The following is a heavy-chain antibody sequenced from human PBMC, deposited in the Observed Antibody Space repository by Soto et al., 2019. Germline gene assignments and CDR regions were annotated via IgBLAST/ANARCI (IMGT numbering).Heavy chain of an antibody. Sequence: SETLSLTCTVSGGSITSSSYYWGWIRKPPGKGLEWIGSIYYSGATYYNPSLKTRIAMSVDTSKNQFSLKLSSVTAADTAVYYCARLDRYFDWLLDRYYFDYWGQGTLVTVS. CDR2: IYYSGAT. D-gene: IGHD3-9*01. CDR3: ARLDRYFDWLLDRYYFDY. V-gene: IGHV4-39*07. CDR1: GGSITSSSYY. J-gene: IGHJ4*02.